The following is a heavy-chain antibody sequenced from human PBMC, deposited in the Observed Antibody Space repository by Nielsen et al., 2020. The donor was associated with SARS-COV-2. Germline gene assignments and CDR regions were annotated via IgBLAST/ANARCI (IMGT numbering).Heavy chain of an antibody. CDR2: INPNSGGT. J-gene: IGHJ3*02. Sequence: ASVKVSCKASGYSFTSYDINWVRQATGQGLEWMGRINPNSGGTNYAQKFQGRVTMTRDTSISTAYMELSRLRSDDTAVYYCASRRFSGSRYRLDAFDIWGQGTMVTVSS. CDR1: GYSFTSYD. V-gene: IGHV1-2*06. D-gene: IGHD1-26*01. CDR3: ASRRFSGSRYRLDAFDI.